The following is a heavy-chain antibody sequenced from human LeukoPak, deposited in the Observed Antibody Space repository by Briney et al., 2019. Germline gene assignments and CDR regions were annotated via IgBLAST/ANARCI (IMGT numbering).Heavy chain of an antibody. V-gene: IGHV4-61*08. CDR2: INHSGST. CDR3: ARGLWTLYFDY. J-gene: IGHJ4*02. CDR1: GGSISSGGYY. Sequence: SETLSLTCTVSGGSISSGGYYWSWIRQPPGKGLEWIGEINHSGSTNYNPSLKSRVTISVDTSKNQFSLKLSSVTAADTAVYYCARGLWTLYFDYWGQGTLVTVSS. D-gene: IGHD1-1*01.